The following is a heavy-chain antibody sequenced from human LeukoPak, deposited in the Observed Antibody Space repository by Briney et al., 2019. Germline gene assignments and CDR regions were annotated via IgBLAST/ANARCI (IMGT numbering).Heavy chain of an antibody. Sequence: SETLSLTCTVSGASISSSGYFWGWIRQPPGKGREWIGNIYYSGNTYYNPSLKSRVTISVDTSKNQFSLKLSSVTAADTAVYYCARLDGPGQCFNYWGQGTPVTVSS. V-gene: IGHV4-39*01. J-gene: IGHJ4*02. CDR2: IYYSGNT. D-gene: IGHD5-24*01. CDR3: ARLDGPGQCFNY. CDR1: GASISSSGYF.